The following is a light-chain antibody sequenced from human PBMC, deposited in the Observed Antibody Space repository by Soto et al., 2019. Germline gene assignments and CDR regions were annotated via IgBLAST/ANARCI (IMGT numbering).Light chain of an antibody. CDR3: NSYGGSNGVV. V-gene: IGLV2-8*01. CDR2: EVS. J-gene: IGLJ2*01. CDR1: SSDVGGYNY. Sequence: QSALTQPPSASGSPGQSVTISCTGTSSDVGGYNYVSWYQHHPGKAPKVMIYEVSKRPSGVPDRFSGSKSGNTASLTVSGLQTEDEADYYCNSYGGSNGVVFGGGTKLTVL.